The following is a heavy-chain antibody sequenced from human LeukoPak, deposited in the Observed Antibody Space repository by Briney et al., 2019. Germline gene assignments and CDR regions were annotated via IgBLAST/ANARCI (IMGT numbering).Heavy chain of an antibody. Sequence: PETLSLTRTVSGGSISSSSYYCGWTRHPPRNWLEWIGSINYSGSTYYSPSLKSRATISVDTSKNQFSLKLTALTAADQAVYYFVRHLGIVGAIRYYFDYWGQGTLVTVSS. CDR1: GGSISSSSYY. J-gene: IGHJ4*02. V-gene: IGHV4-39*01. CDR3: VRHLGIVGAIRYYFDY. D-gene: IGHD1-26*01. CDR2: INYSGST.